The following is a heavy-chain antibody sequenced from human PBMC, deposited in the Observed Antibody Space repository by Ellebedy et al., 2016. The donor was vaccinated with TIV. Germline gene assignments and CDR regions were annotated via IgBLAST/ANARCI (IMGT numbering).Heavy chain of an antibody. CDR2: IYFSGST. D-gene: IGHD1-7*01. CDR3: ARENWNYGRGMDV. CDR1: GGSISSGGYY. V-gene: IGHV4-61*08. Sequence: GSLRLSCTVSGGSISSGGYYWSWIRQPPGKGLEWIGYIYFSGSTNYNPSLKSRVTISVDTSKNQFSLKLSSVTAADTAVYYCARENWNYGRGMDVWGQGTTVTVSS. J-gene: IGHJ6*02.